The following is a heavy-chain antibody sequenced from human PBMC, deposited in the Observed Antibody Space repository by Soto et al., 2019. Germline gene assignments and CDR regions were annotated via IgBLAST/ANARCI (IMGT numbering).Heavy chain of an antibody. Sequence: GGSLRLSCEASGFLFSTSTLNWVRRAPGKGLEWVAEISSRGTDIYYADSVKGRFTISRDNSKNTLYLLLDRVKSDDTAVYFCATLARADYPPLAAWGQGTLVTVSS. V-gene: IGHV3-30*14. CDR2: ISSRGTDI. CDR1: GFLFSTST. D-gene: IGHD4-17*01. CDR3: ATLARADYPPLAA. J-gene: IGHJ5*02.